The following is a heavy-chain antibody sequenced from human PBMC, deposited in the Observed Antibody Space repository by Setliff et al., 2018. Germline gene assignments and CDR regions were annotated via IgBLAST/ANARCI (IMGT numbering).Heavy chain of an antibody. CDR3: ARGKSYYYYMDG. V-gene: IGHV4-4*07. CDR1: GNSISSDY. CDR2: IYTSGNT. J-gene: IGHJ6*03. Sequence: SETLSLTCTVSGNSISSDYWSWIRQPAGKGLEWIGRIYTSGNTNYNPSLKSRVTMSVDTSKKQFSLKLSSVTAADTAVYYCARGKSYYYYMDGWGKGTTVTVSS.